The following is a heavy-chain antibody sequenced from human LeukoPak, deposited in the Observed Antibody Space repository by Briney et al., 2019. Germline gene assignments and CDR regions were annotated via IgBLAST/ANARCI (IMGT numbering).Heavy chain of an antibody. Sequence: RGSLRLSCAASGFTFSSYSMNWVRQAPGKGLEWISSISTSSSYIDYADTVKGRFTITRDNSKNSPYMQMNSLRAEDTAVYYCARDGTDCSSTSCYLDYWGQGTLVTVSS. J-gene: IGHJ4*02. CDR3: ARDGTDCSSTSCYLDY. D-gene: IGHD2-2*01. V-gene: IGHV3-21*01. CDR2: ISTSSSYI. CDR1: GFTFSSYS.